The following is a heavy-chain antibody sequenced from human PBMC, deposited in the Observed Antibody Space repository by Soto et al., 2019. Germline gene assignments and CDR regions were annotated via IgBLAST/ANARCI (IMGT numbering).Heavy chain of an antibody. CDR3: ARYSSSWGRGGWFDP. CDR2: IYHSGST. J-gene: IGHJ5*02. CDR1: GGSISSGDYY. D-gene: IGHD6-13*01. Sequence: SETLSLTCTVSGGSISSGDYYWSWIRQPPGKGLEWIGEIYHSGSTNYNPSLKSRVTISVDKSKNQFSLKLSSVTAADTAVYYCARYSSSWGRGGWFDPWGQGTLVTVSS. V-gene: IGHV4-30-4*01.